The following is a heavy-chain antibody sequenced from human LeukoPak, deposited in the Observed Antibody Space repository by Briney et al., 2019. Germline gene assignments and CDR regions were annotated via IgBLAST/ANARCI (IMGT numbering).Heavy chain of an antibody. J-gene: IGHJ6*04. CDR2: IYYSGST. CDR1: GGSLSSGDYY. D-gene: IGHD3-10*01. Sequence: SQTLSLTCTVSGGSLSSGDYYWSWIRQPPGKGLEWIGYIYYSGSTYYNPSLKSRVTISVDTSKNQFSLKLSSVTAADTAVYYCARDRPGDSYGMDVWGKGTTVTVSS. V-gene: IGHV4-30-4*01. CDR3: ARDRPGDSYGMDV.